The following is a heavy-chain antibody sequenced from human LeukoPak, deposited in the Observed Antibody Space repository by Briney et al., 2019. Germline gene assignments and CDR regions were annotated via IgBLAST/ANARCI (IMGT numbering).Heavy chain of an antibody. CDR1: GYTFTSHG. CDR2: ISAYNGNT. V-gene: IGHV1-18*01. J-gene: IGHJ4*02. D-gene: IGHD5-24*01. CDR3: ARDGEMATDNVLDY. Sequence: ASVKVSCKASGYTFTSHGLSWARQAPGQGLEWMGWISAYNGNTNYAQKLQGRVTMTTDTSTSTAYMELRSLRSDDTAVYYCARDGEMATDNVLDYWGQGTLVTVSS.